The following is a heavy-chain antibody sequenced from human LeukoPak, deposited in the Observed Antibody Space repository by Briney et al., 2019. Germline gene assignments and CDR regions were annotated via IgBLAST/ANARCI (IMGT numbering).Heavy chain of an antibody. V-gene: IGHV3-30*18. CDR3: AKPGSGYDNWSDY. CDR1: GFTFSSYG. Sequence: GGSLRLSCAASGFTFSSYGMHWVRQAPGKGLEWVAVISYDGSNKYYADSVKGRFTISRDNSKNTLYLQMNSLRAEDTAVYYCAKPGSGYDNWSDYWGQGTLVTVSS. CDR2: ISYDGSNK. J-gene: IGHJ4*02. D-gene: IGHD5-12*01.